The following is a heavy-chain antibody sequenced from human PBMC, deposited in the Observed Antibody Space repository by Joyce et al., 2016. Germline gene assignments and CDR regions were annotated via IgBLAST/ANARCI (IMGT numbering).Heavy chain of an antibody. Sequence: EVQLVESGGGLVQPGGSLRLSCAASGFSFSGYWIHLVRQAPGKGLVWVLRINTDGSSTRFADSVKGRVTISRNNAKHTLYRQMNSLRAEDTAVYYCVRGISARPGGPNWFDPWGQGTLVTVSS. J-gene: IGHJ5*02. CDR1: GFSFSGYW. V-gene: IGHV3-74*01. CDR3: VRGISARPGGPNWFDP. D-gene: IGHD6-6*01. CDR2: INTDGSST.